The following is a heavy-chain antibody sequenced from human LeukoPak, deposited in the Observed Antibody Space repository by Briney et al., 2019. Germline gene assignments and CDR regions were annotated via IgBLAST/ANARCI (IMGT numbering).Heavy chain of an antibody. V-gene: IGHV3-48*04. J-gene: IGHJ4*02. D-gene: IGHD3-3*01. CDR2: ISGSSSTI. Sequence: PGGSLRLSCAASGFTFSSYSMNWVRQAPGKGLEWVSYISGSSSTIYYADSVKGRFTISRDNAKNTLYLQMNSLRAEDTAVYYCAKVVTIFGVVTPFDYWGQGTLVTVSS. CDR3: AKVVTIFGVVTPFDY. CDR1: GFTFSSYS.